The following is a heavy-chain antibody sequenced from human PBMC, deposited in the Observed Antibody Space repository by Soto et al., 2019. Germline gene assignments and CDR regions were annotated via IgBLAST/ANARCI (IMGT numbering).Heavy chain of an antibody. D-gene: IGHD2-2*01. J-gene: IGHJ4*02. Sequence: TGGSLRLSCAASGFTFSSYSMNWVRQAPGKGLEWVSSISSSSSYIYHADSVKGRFTISRDNAKNSLYLQMNSLRAEDTAVYYCASILGYCSSTSCYDREEMAKFDYWGQGTLVTLSS. CDR2: ISSSSSYI. V-gene: IGHV3-21*01. CDR3: ASILGYCSSTSCYDREEMAKFDY. CDR1: GFTFSSYS.